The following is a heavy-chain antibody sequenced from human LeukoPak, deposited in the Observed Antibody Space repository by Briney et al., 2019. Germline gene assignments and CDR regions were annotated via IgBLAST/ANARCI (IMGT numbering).Heavy chain of an antibody. CDR3: AREWGIAVAGTSFDY. D-gene: IGHD6-19*01. CDR2: IKQDGSEK. J-gene: IGHJ4*02. Sequence: GGSLRLSCAASGFTFSDYYMSWVRQAPGKGLEWVANIKQDGSEKYYVDSVKGRFTISRDNAKNSLYLQMNSLRAEDTAVYYCAREWGIAVAGTSFDYWGQGTLVTVSS. V-gene: IGHV3-7*01. CDR1: GFTFSDYY.